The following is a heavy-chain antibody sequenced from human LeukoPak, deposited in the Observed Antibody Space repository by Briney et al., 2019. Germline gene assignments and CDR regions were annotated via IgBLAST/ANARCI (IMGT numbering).Heavy chain of an antibody. Sequence: GASVKVSCKTSGYTFTGYYIHWVRQAPGQGLEWMGWINPNSGGTNYAQKFQGRVTMTRDTSISTAYMELSRLRSDDTAVYYCARGAVYSSSWYDYWGQGTLVTVSS. CDR2: INPNSGGT. V-gene: IGHV1-2*02. CDR1: GYTFTGYY. CDR3: ARGAVYSSSWYDY. J-gene: IGHJ4*02. D-gene: IGHD6-13*01.